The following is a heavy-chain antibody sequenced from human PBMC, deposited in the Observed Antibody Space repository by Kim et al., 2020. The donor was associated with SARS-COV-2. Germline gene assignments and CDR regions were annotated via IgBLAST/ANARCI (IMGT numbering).Heavy chain of an antibody. CDR1: GFTFSNYW. D-gene: IGHD5-12*01. J-gene: IGHJ4*02. Sequence: GGSLRLSCAASGFTFSNYWMTWVHRAPGKGLEFVANIKPDGTERYYSDSVRGRFTISRDNAKNSLYLQMISLTVEDTAVYYCAKDLGYDTFDYWGQGTLVTVSS. V-gene: IGHV3-7*03. CDR3: AKDLGYDTFDY. CDR2: IKPDGTER.